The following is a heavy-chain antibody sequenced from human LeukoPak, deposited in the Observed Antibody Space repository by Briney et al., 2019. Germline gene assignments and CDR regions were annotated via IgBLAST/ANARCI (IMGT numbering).Heavy chain of an antibody. J-gene: IGHJ4*02. D-gene: IGHD5-12*01. CDR3: ARGSDIVATFFIY. CDR2: INLNSGRT. CDR1: GYTFTGYY. V-gene: IGHV1-2*04. Sequence: ASVKVSCKASGYTFTGYYMHWVRQAPGQGLEWMGWINLNSGRTNYAQKFQGWVTMTRDTSISTAYMELSRLRSDDTAVYYCARGSDIVATFFIYWGQGALVTVSS.